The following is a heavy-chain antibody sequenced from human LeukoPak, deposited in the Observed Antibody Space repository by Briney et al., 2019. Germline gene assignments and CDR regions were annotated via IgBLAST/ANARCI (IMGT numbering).Heavy chain of an antibody. V-gene: IGHV4-59*01. Sequence: PSETLSLTCTVSGGSISSYYWSWLRQPPGKGLEWIGYIYYSGSTNYNPSLKSRVTISVDTSKNQFSLKLSSVSAADTAVYYCAGLHGSGSPNWFDPWGQGTLVTVSS. CDR1: GGSISSYY. J-gene: IGHJ5*02. D-gene: IGHD3-10*01. CDR2: IYYSGST. CDR3: AGLHGSGSPNWFDP.